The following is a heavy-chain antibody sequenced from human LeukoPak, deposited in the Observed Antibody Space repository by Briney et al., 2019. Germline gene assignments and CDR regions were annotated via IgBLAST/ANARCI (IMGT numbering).Heavy chain of an antibody. J-gene: IGHJ3*02. CDR3: ARDRRSGWFHGALDI. CDR1: GYTFTGYY. Sequence: GASVKVSCKASGYTFTGYYMHWVRQAPGQGLEWMGWINPNSGGTNYAQKFQGRVTMTRDTSISTAYMELSRLRSDDTAVYYCARDRRSGWFHGALDIWGQGTMGTVSS. D-gene: IGHD6-19*01. CDR2: INPNSGGT. V-gene: IGHV1-2*02.